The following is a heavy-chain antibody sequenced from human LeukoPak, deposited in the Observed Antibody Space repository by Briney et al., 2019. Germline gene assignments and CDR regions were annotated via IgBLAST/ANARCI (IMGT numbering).Heavy chain of an antibody. V-gene: IGHV3-23*01. CDR2: ISGSGGST. Sequence: PGGSLRLSCAASGLAFSSYAMRWVRQAPGKGLEWVSAISGSGGSTYYADSVKGRFTISRDNSKNTLYLQMNSLRAEDTAVYYCAKDVNYYDSSGYDPQGYWGQGTLVTVSS. J-gene: IGHJ4*02. D-gene: IGHD3-22*01. CDR3: AKDVNYYDSSGYDPQGY. CDR1: GLAFSSYA.